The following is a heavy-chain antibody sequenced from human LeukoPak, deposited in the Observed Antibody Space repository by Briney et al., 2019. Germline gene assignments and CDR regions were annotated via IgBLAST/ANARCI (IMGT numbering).Heavy chain of an antibody. CDR3: ARDRVEFTIFGVVILPYYGMDV. D-gene: IGHD3-3*01. J-gene: IGHJ6*02. CDR2: ISYDGSNK. Sequence: GGSLRLSCAASGFTFSSYSMNWVRQAPGKGLEWVAVISYDGSNKYYADSVKGRFTISRDNSKNTLYLQMNSLRAEDTAVYYCARDRVEFTIFGVVILPYYGMDVWGQGTTVTVSS. V-gene: IGHV3-30*03. CDR1: GFTFSSYS.